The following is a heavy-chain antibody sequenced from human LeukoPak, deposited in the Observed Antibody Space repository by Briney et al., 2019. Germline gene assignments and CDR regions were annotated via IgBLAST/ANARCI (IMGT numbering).Heavy chain of an antibody. CDR3: ARVSDLSVSAYFDYT. D-gene: IGHD5/OR15-5a*01. Sequence: TGGSLRLSCAASGFTFNDYGMSWVRQALGMGLEWVSRINWNGGSTSYADSVKGRFTISRDNAKNTLYLQMNSLRAEDTAVYYCARVSDLSVSAYFDYTGHREPGTAS. CDR2: INWNGGST. J-gene: IGHJ4*02. V-gene: IGHV3-20*04. CDR1: GFTFNDYG.